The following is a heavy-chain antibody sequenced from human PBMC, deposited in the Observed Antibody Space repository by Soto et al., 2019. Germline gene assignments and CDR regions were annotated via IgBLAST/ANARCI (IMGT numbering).Heavy chain of an antibody. V-gene: IGHV4-59*01. CDR3: ARRRTQRHNWFDP. J-gene: IGHJ5*02. CDR2: IYYGEKT. D-gene: IGHD1-1*01. CDR1: GASFTSYY. Sequence: PSETLSLTCTVSGASFTSYYWSWIRQPPGKGLEWMGYIYYGEKTNYNPSLKNRVTISRDTSNNQVFLRLTSLTAADTAMYYCARRRTQRHNWFDPWGQGTLVTVS.